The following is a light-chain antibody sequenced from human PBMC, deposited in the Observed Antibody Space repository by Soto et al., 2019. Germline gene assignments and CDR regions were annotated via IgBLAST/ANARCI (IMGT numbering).Light chain of an antibody. CDR1: QSVSSR. V-gene: IGKV3-20*01. Sequence: EIVLTQSPGTLSLSPGERATLSCRASQSVSSRLAWYQQKPGQAPRLLIYAASSRATGIPDRFSGSGSGTDFTLTISRLEPEDFAVYYCQQYGSSPQTFRQGTKVDIK. J-gene: IGKJ1*01. CDR3: QQYGSSPQT. CDR2: AAS.